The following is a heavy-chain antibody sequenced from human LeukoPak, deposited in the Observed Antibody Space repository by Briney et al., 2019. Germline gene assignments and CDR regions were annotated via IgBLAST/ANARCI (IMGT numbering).Heavy chain of an antibody. CDR3: ARPLTDITMIVVADDAFDI. CDR1: GFTFSSYA. V-gene: IGHV3-30*04. CDR2: ISYDGSNK. J-gene: IGHJ3*02. Sequence: GRSLRLSCAASGFTFSSYAMHWVRQAPGKGLEWVAVISYDGSNKYYADSVKGRFTISRDNSKNTLYLQMNSLRAEDTAVYYCARPLTDITMIVVADDAFDIWGQGTMVTVST. D-gene: IGHD3-22*01.